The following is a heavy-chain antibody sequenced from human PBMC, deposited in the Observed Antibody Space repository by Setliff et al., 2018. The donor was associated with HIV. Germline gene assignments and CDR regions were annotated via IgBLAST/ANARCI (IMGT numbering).Heavy chain of an antibody. J-gene: IGHJ6*02. Sequence: GASVKVSCKTSGYNFAPYNIHWVRRAPGQGLGWMGWINPNSGDTNYAQKFQGRVTMTRDTSLRTAYMELSRLRSDDTAVYYCARDFFHLPTPHDSVAPGTCAVDVWGQGTMVTVSS. CDR2: INPNSGDT. D-gene: IGHD6-13*01. CDR3: ARDFFHLPTPHDSVAPGTCAVDV. CDR1: GYNFAPYN. V-gene: IGHV1-2*02.